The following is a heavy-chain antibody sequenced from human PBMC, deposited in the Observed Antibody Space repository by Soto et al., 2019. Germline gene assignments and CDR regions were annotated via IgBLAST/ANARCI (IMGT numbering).Heavy chain of an antibody. CDR2: ISGSGGST. CDR3: AKQGSGWPLTTYFDY. D-gene: IGHD6-19*01. CDR1: GFTFSSYA. Sequence: PGGSLRLSCAASGFTFSSYAMSWVRQAPGKGLEWVSAISGSGGSTYYADSVKGRFTISRDNSKNTLYLQMNSLRAEDTAVYYCAKQGSGWPLTTYFDYWGQGTLVTVSS. V-gene: IGHV3-23*01. J-gene: IGHJ4*02.